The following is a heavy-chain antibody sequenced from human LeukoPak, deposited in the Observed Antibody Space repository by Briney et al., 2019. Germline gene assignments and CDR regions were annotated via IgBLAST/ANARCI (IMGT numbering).Heavy chain of an antibody. Sequence: PSETLSLTCTVSGGSISSSSYYWSWIRQPAGKGLEWIGRIYTSGSTNYNPSLKSRVTMSVDTSKNQFSLKLSSVTAADTAVYYCARGHHFLYYDILSSGDYFDYWGQGTLVTVSS. CDR3: ARGHHFLYYDILSSGDYFDY. V-gene: IGHV4-61*02. CDR2: IYTSGST. J-gene: IGHJ4*02. D-gene: IGHD3-9*01. CDR1: GGSISSSSYY.